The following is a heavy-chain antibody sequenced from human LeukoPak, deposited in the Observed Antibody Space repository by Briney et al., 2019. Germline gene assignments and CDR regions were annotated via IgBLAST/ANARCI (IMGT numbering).Heavy chain of an antibody. CDR1: GGSISSYY. V-gene: IGHV4-59*01. J-gene: IGHJ4*02. CDR2: IYYSGST. Sequence: SETLSLTCTVSGGSISSYYWSWIRQPPGKGLEWIGYIYYSGSTNYNPSLKSRVTISVDTSKNQFSLKLSSVTAADTAVYYCARAHDFWSGYSYFDYRGKGTLVTVSS. CDR3: ARAHDFWSGYSYFDY. D-gene: IGHD3-3*01.